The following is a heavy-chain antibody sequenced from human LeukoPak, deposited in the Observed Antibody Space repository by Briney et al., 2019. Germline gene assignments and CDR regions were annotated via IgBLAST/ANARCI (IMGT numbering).Heavy chain of an antibody. V-gene: IGHV1-69*13. CDR2: IIPIFGTA. J-gene: IGHJ3*02. Sequence: SVKVSCKASGGTFSSYAISWVRQAPGQGLEWMGGIIPIFGTANYAQKFQGRVTITADESTSTAYMELSSLRSEDTAVYYCARSSDYYDSSGYGAFDIWGQGTMVTVSS. D-gene: IGHD3-22*01. CDR1: GGTFSSYA. CDR3: ARSSDYYDSSGYGAFDI.